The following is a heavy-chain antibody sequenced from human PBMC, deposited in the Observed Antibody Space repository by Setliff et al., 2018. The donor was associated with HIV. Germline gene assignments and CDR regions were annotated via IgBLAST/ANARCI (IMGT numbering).Heavy chain of an antibody. J-gene: IGHJ5*02. CDR3: ARDRSKYGTGSSAYNWFDP. Sequence: SETLSLTCSVSTDSISNFHWSWMRQPAGKGLEWIGRIFGSGTTHYNPSLKSRVTMSIDTSKNQFSLKLNSVTAADTAVYFCARDRSKYGTGSSAYNWFDPWGLGALVTVS. CDR1: TDSISNFH. CDR2: IFGSGTT. D-gene: IGHD3-16*01. V-gene: IGHV4-4*07.